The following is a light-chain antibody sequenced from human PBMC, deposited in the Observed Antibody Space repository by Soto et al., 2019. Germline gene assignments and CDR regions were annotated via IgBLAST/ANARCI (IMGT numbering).Light chain of an antibody. CDR2: GHD. Sequence: QSVLTQPPSASGTPGQRVSISCSGGSSNIGSNFVYWYQQLAGTAPQLLIYGHDQRPSGVPDRFSGSRSGTSASLAISGLRSEDEAIYFCAAWDDSLAGVLFGGGTKVTVL. J-gene: IGLJ2*01. CDR1: SSNIGSNF. V-gene: IGLV1-47*01. CDR3: AAWDDSLAGVL.